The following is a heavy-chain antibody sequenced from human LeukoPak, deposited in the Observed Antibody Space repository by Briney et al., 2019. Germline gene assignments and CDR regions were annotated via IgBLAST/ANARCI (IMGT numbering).Heavy chain of an antibody. Sequence: ASVKFSCKASGYAFSRYGISWVRQAPGQGLEWMGWIFTYNGHTNYAQKHQGRVPMTKDTFTSTAYMELRSMRSDATAVYSCARDITVTMSGHAYWGQGTLVTVSS. J-gene: IGHJ4*02. CDR3: ARDITVTMSGHAY. CDR1: GYAFSRYG. V-gene: IGHV1-18*01. D-gene: IGHD4/OR15-4a*01. CDR2: IFTYNGHT.